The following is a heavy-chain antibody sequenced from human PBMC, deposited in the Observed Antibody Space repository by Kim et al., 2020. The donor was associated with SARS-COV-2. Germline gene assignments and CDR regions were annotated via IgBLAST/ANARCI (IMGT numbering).Heavy chain of an antibody. V-gene: IGHV3-9*01. CDR2: NSGSI. CDR3: STSSFGY. J-gene: IGHJ4*02. D-gene: IGHD2-2*01. Sequence: NSGSIGYADSVKGRFTISRDNAKNSLYLQMNSLRAEDTALYYCSTSSFGYWGQGTLVTVSS.